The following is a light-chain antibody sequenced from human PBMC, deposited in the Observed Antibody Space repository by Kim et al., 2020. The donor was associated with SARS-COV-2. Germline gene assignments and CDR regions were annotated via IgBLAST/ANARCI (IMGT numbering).Light chain of an antibody. J-gene: IGKJ2*01. V-gene: IGKV1-33*01. CDR1: QDIKKY. CDR3: QHYDNVIGKYT. CDR2: DAS. Sequence: DIQMTQSPSSLSASVGDRVTITCQASQDIKKYLNWYQQKPGKAPKLLIYDASNLETGVPSRFSGSGSGTDFTFTISSLQPEDIATYYCQHYDNVIGKYTFGQGTKLEI.